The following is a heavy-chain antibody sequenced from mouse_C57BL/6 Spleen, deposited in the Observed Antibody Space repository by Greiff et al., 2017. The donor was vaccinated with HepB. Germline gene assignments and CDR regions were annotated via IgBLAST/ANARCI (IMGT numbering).Heavy chain of an antibody. CDR3: ARGSNYWYFDV. Sequence: QVQLQQSGAELVRPGTSVKVSCKASGYAFTNYLIEWVKQRPGQGLEWIGVINPGSGGTNYNEKFKGKATLTADKSYSTAYMQLSSLTSEDSAVYFCARGSNYWYFDVWGTGTTVTVSS. CDR2: INPGSGGT. J-gene: IGHJ1*03. CDR1: GYAFTNYL. V-gene: IGHV1-54*01. D-gene: IGHD1-1*01.